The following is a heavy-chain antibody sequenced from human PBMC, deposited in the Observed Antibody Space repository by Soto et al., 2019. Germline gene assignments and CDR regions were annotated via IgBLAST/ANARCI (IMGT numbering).Heavy chain of an antibody. CDR2: ISSDSSSI. CDR1: GFTFSTYS. CDR3: ATYYGSGSYFPDHYYYGMDV. J-gene: IGHJ6*02. V-gene: IGHV3-48*01. Sequence: EVQLVESGGGLVQPGGSLRLSCAASGFTFSTYSMNWVRQAPGKGLEWVSYISSDSSSIYYADSVKGRFTISRDNAKNSLYLQRNSLRAEDTAVYYCATYYGSGSYFPDHYYYGMDVWGQGTTVTVSS. D-gene: IGHD3-10*01.